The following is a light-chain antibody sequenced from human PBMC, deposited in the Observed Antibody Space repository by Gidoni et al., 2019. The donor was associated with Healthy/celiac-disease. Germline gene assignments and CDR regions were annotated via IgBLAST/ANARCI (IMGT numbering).Light chain of an antibody. J-gene: IGKJ3*01. CDR1: QDISNY. Sequence: IQNTQYPSSLSASVGDRVTINCQASQDISNYLNWYQQKPGKAPKLLIYDASNLETGVPSRFSGSGSGTDFTFTISSLQPEDIATYYCQQCYNLLLTFGPGTKVDIK. CDR2: DAS. CDR3: QQCYNLLLT. V-gene: IGKV1-33*01.